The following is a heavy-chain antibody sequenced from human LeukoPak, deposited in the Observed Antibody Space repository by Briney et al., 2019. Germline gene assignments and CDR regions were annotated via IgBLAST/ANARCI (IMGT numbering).Heavy chain of an antibody. D-gene: IGHD6-13*01. V-gene: IGHV3-7*04. CDR2: INHNGNVN. CDR1: GFTFSSYW. CDR3: ARGHSSSWYSSGMDV. Sequence: GGSLRLSCAASGFTFSSYWMNWARQAPGKGLEWVASINHNGNVNYYVDSVKGRFTISRDNAKNPLYLQMNSLRAEDTAVYYCARGHSSSWYSSGMDVWGQGTTVTVSS. J-gene: IGHJ6*02.